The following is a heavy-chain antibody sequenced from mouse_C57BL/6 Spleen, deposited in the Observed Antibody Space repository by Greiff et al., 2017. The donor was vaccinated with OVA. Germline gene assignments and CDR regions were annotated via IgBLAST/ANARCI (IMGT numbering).Heavy chain of an antibody. CDR3: TRDAITTVVARPFDY. CDR2: ISSGGDYI. J-gene: IGHJ2*01. Sequence: EVQLVESGEGLVKPGGSLKLSCAASGFTFSSYAMSWVRQTPEKRLEWVAYISSGGDYIYYADTVKGRFTISRDNARNTLYLQMSSLKSEDTAMYYCTRDAITTVVARPFDYWGQGTTLTVSS. V-gene: IGHV5-9-1*02. CDR1: GFTFSSYA. D-gene: IGHD1-1*01.